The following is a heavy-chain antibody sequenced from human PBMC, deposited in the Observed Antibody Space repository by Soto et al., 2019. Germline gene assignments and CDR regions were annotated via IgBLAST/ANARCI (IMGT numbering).Heavy chain of an antibody. CDR2: IWYDGSNK. D-gene: IGHD6-19*01. V-gene: IGHV3-33*01. J-gene: IGHJ5*01. CDR3: ARYMYSSDYFGKLYES. Sequence: GGSLRLSCAASGLTFSSYGMHWVRQAPGKGVEWVAVIWYDGSNKYYADSVKGRFTISRDNSKNTLYLQMNSLRAEDTAVYYCARYMYSSDYFGKLYESWAQGSLVIVSA. CDR1: GLTFSSYG.